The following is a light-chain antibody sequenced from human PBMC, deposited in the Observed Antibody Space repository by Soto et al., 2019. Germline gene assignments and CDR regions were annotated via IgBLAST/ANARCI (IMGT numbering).Light chain of an antibody. J-gene: IGKJ1*01. CDR2: TAS. CDR3: QQYGSSTWA. Sequence: EILMTQSPDTLSVSTGESVTLSCRASRTVSNRLAWYQQKPGRAPRIXIYTASTRATEIPDRVSGSGSGTEFTLTISRLEPGDVEVYDCQQYGSSTWAFGQGTQVDIK. CDR1: RTVSNR. V-gene: IGKV3-20*01.